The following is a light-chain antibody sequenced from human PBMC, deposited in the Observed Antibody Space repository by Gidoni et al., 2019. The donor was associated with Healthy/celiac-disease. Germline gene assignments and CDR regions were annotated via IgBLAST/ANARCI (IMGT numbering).Light chain of an antibody. J-gene: IGKJ5*01. CDR1: QGISSY. V-gene: IGKV1-9*01. CDR2: AAS. Sequence: IQLTQSPSFLSASVGDRVTITCRASQGISSYLAWYQQKPGKAPKLLIYAASTLQSGVPSRFSGSGSGTEFTLTISSLQPEDFATYYCQQLNSYPITCGQGTRLEIK. CDR3: QQLNSYPIT.